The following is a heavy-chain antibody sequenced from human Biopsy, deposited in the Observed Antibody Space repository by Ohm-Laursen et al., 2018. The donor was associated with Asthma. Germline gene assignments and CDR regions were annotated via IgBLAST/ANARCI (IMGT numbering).Heavy chain of an antibody. D-gene: IGHD4-23*01. CDR3: ARTHERWTYMQDDALDI. CDR2: ISYDGVNR. Sequence: SLRLSCTASGFTFSIYDIHWVRQAPGKGLEWVAVISYDGVNRFYGDSVKGRFTISRDNSRNTLYPQMNSLRVEDTAIYYCARTHERWTYMQDDALDIWGQGTMVIVSA. V-gene: IGHV3-30*03. J-gene: IGHJ3*02. CDR1: GFTFSIYD.